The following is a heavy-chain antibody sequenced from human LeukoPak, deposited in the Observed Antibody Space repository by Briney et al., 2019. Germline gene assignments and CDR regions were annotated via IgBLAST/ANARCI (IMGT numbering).Heavy chain of an antibody. D-gene: IGHD3-10*01. J-gene: IGHJ5*02. CDR2: INPNSGGT. CDR1: GYTFTGYY. Sequence: ALVKVSCKASGYTFTGYYMHWVRQAPGQGLEWMGRINPNSGGTNYAQKFQGRVTMTRDTSISTAYMELSRLRSDDTAVYYCARDLGNYYGSGSARFDPWGQGTLVTVSS. V-gene: IGHV1-2*06. CDR3: ARDLGNYYGSGSARFDP.